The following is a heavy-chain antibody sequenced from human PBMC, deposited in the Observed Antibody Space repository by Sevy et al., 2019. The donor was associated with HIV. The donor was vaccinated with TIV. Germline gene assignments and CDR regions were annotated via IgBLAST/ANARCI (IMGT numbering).Heavy chain of an antibody. V-gene: IGHV3-48*01. J-gene: IGHJ6*02. D-gene: IGHD6-13*01. CDR3: ARESASGTPGGVYYYYYNMDV. Sequence: GGSLRLSCAASGFTFSSFSMNWVRQAPGKGLEWISYISTRSSAIYYADSMKGRFTISRDNSKKSLYLQMNSLRAEDTAVYYCARESASGTPGGVYYYYYNMDVWGQGTTVTVSS. CDR1: GFTFSSFS. CDR2: ISTRSSAI.